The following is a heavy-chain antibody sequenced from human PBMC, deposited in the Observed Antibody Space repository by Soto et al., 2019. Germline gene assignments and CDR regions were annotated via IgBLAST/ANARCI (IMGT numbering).Heavy chain of an antibody. CDR2: IAWNSGII. V-gene: IGHV3-9*01. Sequence: EVQLVESGGGLVQPGRSLRLSCAASGFSFEDYAMHWVRQAPGEGLEWVSGIAWNSGIIGYADSVKGRFTISRDNGKNSLYLLINSLRPEDTALYYCAKDHYGSAISGRDVWGQGTTVSVSS. CDR3: AKDHYGSAISGRDV. CDR1: GFSFEDYA. D-gene: IGHD3-10*01. J-gene: IGHJ6*02.